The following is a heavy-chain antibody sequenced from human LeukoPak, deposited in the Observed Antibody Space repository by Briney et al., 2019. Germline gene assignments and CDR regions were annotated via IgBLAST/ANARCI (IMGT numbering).Heavy chain of an antibody. CDR3: TNFDY. Sequence: GVSLRLLCGASVYLFSSAWMSWVRQATGKGLEWVGRIKSKTDGGTTDYAAPVKGRFTISRDDSKTTLYLQMNSLKTEDTAVYYCTNFDYWGQGTLVTVSS. V-gene: IGHV3-15*01. CDR1: VYLFSSAW. CDR2: IKSKTDGGTT. J-gene: IGHJ4*02.